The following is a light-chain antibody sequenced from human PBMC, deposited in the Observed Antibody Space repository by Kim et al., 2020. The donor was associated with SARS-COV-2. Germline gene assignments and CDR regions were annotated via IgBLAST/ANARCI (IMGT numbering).Light chain of an antibody. CDR1: RLRNYY. V-gene: IGLV3-19*01. CDR3: KCRDSSGNRLV. CDR2: GKD. Sequence: LEATGGITWQGDRLRNYYASGAQQKLRKAPIVVSHGKDNRPSGIPDRFSGSSSENTASLTITGAQAEDEADDYCKCRDSSGNRLVFGGGTQLTVL. J-gene: IGLJ2*01.